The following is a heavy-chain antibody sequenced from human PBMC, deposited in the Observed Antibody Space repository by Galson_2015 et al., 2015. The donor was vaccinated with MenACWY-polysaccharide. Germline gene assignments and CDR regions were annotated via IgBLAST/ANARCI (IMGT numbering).Heavy chain of an antibody. CDR2: ISSDGSST. D-gene: IGHD2/OR15-2a*01. J-gene: IGHJ6*04. V-gene: IGHV3-74*01. CDR3: AKEEHNYFPQCSCMDV. CDR1: EFTFSSYW. Sequence: SLRLSCAASEFTFSSYWMHWVRQAPGQGLVWVSRISSDGSSTNYADSVKGRFTISRDNADNTLYLQMDSLRAEDTAVYYCAKEEHNYFPQCSCMDVWGKGTTVTVSS.